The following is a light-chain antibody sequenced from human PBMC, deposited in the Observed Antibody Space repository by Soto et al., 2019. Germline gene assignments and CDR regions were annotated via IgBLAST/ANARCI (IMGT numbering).Light chain of an antibody. Sequence: QSALTQPASVSGSPGQSITISCTGTSSDVGGYNYVSWYQQHPGKAPKLMIYEVSDRPSGVSNRFSGSKSGNTASLTISGLQAEDVADYYCSSYAGSSTLFGVGTKVTVL. CDR2: EVS. CDR3: SSYAGSSTL. V-gene: IGLV2-14*01. CDR1: SSDVGGYNY. J-gene: IGLJ2*01.